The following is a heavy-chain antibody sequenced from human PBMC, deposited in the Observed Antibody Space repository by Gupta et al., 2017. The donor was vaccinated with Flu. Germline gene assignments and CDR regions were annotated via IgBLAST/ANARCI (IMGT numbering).Heavy chain of an antibody. CDR1: GGSITTDNYY. Sequence: QLQLQGSGPGLVKPAGTLSLSCTVSGGSITTDNYYWALVRQAPGKGLEWIGTIYYSGTTSYNPSLRSRATMSLDTSRSQFSLKVWSVTAADTAVYYCAGGVGYAAFDFWGQGSLVSVSS. D-gene: IGHD2-2*01. CDR3: AGGVGYAAFDF. CDR2: IYYSGTT. V-gene: IGHV4-39*01. J-gene: IGHJ4*02.